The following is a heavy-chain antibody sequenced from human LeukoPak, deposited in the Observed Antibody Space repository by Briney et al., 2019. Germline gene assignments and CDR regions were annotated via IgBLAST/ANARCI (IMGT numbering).Heavy chain of an antibody. V-gene: IGHV1-24*01. D-gene: IGHD3-22*01. J-gene: IGHJ4*02. CDR3: TRSAVVLPYYFDY. CDR1: GYTLTELS. Sequence: ASVKDSCKVSGYTLTELSMHWVRQAPGKGLELMGSFDPENGETLYAQEFQGRVTLTEDTSADTAYMELISLRSEDTALYYCTRSAVVLPYYFDYWGQGTLVTVSS. CDR2: FDPENGET.